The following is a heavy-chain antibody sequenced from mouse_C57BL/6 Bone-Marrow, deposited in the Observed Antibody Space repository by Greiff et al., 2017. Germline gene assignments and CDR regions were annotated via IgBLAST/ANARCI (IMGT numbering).Heavy chain of an antibody. CDR3: ARGGGSSPFDV. CDR2: IDPEDGET. D-gene: IGHD1-1*01. V-gene: IGHV14-2*01. CDR1: GFNIKDYY. J-gene: IGHJ1*03. Sequence: EVQRVESGAELVKPGASVKLSCTASGFNIKDYYMHWVKQRTEQGLEWIGRIDPEDGETKYAPKFQGKATITADPSSNKAYLQLSSLTSEDTAVYYCARGGGSSPFDVWGTGTTVTVSS.